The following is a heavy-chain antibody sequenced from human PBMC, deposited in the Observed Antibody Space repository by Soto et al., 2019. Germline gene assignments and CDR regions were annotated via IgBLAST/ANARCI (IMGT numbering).Heavy chain of an antibody. CDR2: AYYSGST. D-gene: IGHD2-8*01. CDR3: ARDRSTYGGGGTGEVKENWFDL. CDR1: GGSISHYY. Sequence: SETLSLTCTVSGGSISHYYWSWIRQSPGKGLEWIGYAYYSGSTDYNPSLKSRVTMSVDTSKNQVSLKLNSVTTADTAVYYCARDRSTYGGGGTGEVKENWFDLWGQGTLVTVSS. V-gene: IGHV4-59*01. J-gene: IGHJ5*02.